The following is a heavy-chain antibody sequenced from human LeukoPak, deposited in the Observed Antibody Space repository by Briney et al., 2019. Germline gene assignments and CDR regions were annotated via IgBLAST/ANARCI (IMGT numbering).Heavy chain of an antibody. Sequence: GGSLRLSCTASRFTFNNAWMTWVRQTPGKGLEWVAFIWYDGSNKYYADSVKGRFTISRDNSENTLYLQMSSLRAEDTALYYCARDSGYGYNTFPTADYWGQGILVTVSS. CDR2: IWYDGSNK. CDR3: ARDSGYGYNTFPTADY. J-gene: IGHJ4*02. V-gene: IGHV3-33*08. CDR1: RFTFNNAW. D-gene: IGHD5-24*01.